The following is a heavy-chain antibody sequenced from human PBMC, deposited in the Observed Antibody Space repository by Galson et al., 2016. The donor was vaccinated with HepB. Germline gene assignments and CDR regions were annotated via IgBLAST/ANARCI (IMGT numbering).Heavy chain of an antibody. CDR1: GASISGYY. CDR2: IYYSGRT. V-gene: IGHV4-59*01. Sequence: ETLSPTCTVSGASISGYYLSWIRQPPGKGLEWIGYIYYSGRTNYNPSLKSRVTISVDTSKNQFSLKLSSVTAADTAVYYCARDDSGGWYGFHYGMDVWGRGTMVTVSS. CDR3: ARDDSGGWYGFHYGMDV. D-gene: IGHD6-19*01. J-gene: IGHJ6*02.